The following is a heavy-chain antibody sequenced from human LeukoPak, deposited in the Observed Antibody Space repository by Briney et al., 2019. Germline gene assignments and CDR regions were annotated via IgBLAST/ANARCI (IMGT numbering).Heavy chain of an antibody. Sequence: GGSLRLSCAASGFSFGDHAMSWVRQAPGKGLEWVSVIYSGCSTYYADSVKGRFTISRDNSKNTLYLQMNSLRAEDTAVYYCASKTVLRYFDWLLTRGAFDIWGQGTMVTVSS. CDR3: ASKTVLRYFDWLLTRGAFDI. CDR2: IYSGCST. V-gene: IGHV3-66*01. J-gene: IGHJ3*02. D-gene: IGHD3-9*01. CDR1: GFSFGDHA.